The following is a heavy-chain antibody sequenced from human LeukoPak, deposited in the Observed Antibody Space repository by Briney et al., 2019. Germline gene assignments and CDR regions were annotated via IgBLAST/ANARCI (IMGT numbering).Heavy chain of an antibody. Sequence: SEPLSLTCTVSGGSISSYYWSWIRQPPGKGLEWIGYIYYSGSTNYNPSLKSRVTISVDTSKNQFSLKLSSVTAADTAVYYCARDRAAAGWFDPWGQGTLVTVSS. CDR1: GGSISSYY. CDR2: IYYSGST. J-gene: IGHJ5*02. D-gene: IGHD6-13*01. V-gene: IGHV4-59*01. CDR3: ARDRAAAGWFDP.